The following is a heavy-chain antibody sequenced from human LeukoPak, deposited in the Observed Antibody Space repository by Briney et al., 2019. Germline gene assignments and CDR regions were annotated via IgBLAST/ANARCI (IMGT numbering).Heavy chain of an antibody. Sequence: GRSLRLSCAASGFSFDDYAMHWVRQAPGKGLEWVSGISWNSGSIGYADSVKGRFTISRDNAKNSLYLQMNSLRAEDTALYYYAKDIASRSWYVDYWGQGTLVTVSS. CDR2: ISWNSGSI. J-gene: IGHJ4*02. CDR3: AKDIASRSWYVDY. D-gene: IGHD6-13*01. V-gene: IGHV3-9*01. CDR1: GFSFDDYA.